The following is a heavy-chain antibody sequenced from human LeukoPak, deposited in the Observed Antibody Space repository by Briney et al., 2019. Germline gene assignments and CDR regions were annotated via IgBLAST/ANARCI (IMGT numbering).Heavy chain of an antibody. D-gene: IGHD3-10*01. CDR2: INSDGSDT. CDR3: ARDLPRAGY. J-gene: IGHJ4*02. V-gene: IGHV3-74*01. CDR1: GFTFSRSW. Sequence: GGSLRLSCAASGFTFSRSWMNWVRQAPGKGLVWVSSINSDGSDTKYVDSVKGRFTISRDNAKNTLYLQMNSLREEETDVYYFARDLPRAGYWGQGPLVTVSS.